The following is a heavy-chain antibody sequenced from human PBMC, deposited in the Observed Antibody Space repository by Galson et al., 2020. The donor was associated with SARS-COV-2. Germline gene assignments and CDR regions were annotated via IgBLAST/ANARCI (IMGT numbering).Heavy chain of an antibody. CDR1: GFTFSNAW. V-gene: IGHV3-15*01. D-gene: IGHD4-17*01. CDR2: VKSKTDGGTT. Sequence: GGSLRLSCAASGFTFSNAWMSWVRQAPGKGLEWVGRVKSKTDGGTTDYATPVKGRFIISRDDPKNTLYLKMDSLKTEYTAVYYCTWTTVSLQWDFWGQGNQVCVYS. J-gene: IGHJ4*02. CDR3: TWTTVSLQWDF.